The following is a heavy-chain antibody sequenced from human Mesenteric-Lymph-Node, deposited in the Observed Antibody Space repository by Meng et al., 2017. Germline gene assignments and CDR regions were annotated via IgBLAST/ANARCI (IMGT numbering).Heavy chain of an antibody. CDR1: GFTFSSYG. CDR2: IWYDGSNK. D-gene: IGHD6-19*01. CDR3: VRDGDRTSWPLDL. J-gene: IGHJ4*02. Sequence: GESLKISCAASGFTFSSYGMHWVRQAPGKGLEWVAVIWYDGSNKYYADSVKGRFTISRDNSKNTLYLQMNSLRAEDTAVYYCVRDGDRTSWPLDLWGQGTLVTVSS. V-gene: IGHV3-33*01.